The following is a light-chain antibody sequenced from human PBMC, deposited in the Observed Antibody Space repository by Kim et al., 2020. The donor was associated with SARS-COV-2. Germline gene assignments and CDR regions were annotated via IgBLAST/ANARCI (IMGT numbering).Light chain of an antibody. CDR2: ENN. CDR3: QSYDTSNPHWV. Sequence: VSVSCTRSSGSIDSNYVQWYQQRPGSAPTTLIYENNQRPSGVPDRFSGSIDSSSNSASLNISGLKTEDEADYYCQSYDTSNPHWVFGGGTKLTVL. CDR1: SGSIDSNY. V-gene: IGLV6-57*03. J-gene: IGLJ3*02.